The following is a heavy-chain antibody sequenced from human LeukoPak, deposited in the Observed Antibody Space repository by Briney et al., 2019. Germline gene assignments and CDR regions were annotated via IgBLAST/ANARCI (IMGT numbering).Heavy chain of an antibody. CDR1: GGSISSYY. Sequence: SETLSLTCTVSGGSISSYYWSWIRQPPGKGLEWIGYIYYSGSTNYNPSLKSRVTISVDTSKNQFSLKLSSVTAADTAVYYCARDLCSYGQYYYYGMDVWGQGTTVTVSS. J-gene: IGHJ6*02. V-gene: IGHV4-59*01. D-gene: IGHD5-18*01. CDR2: IYYSGST. CDR3: ARDLCSYGQYYYYGMDV.